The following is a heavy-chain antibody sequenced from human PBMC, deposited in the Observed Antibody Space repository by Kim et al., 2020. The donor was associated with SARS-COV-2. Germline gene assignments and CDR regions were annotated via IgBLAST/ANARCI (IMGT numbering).Heavy chain of an antibody. J-gene: IGHJ6*02. CDR1: GGSVSSGSYY. CDR3: ARDRNVGWSGYYYYYGMDV. V-gene: IGHV4-61*01. CDR2: IYYSGST. D-gene: IGHD6-19*01. Sequence: SETLSLTCTVSGGSVSSGSYYWSWIRQPPGKGLEWIGYIYYSGSTNYNPSLKSRVTISVDTSKNQFSLKLSSVTAADTAVYYCARDRNVGWSGYYYYYGMDVWGQGTTVTVSS.